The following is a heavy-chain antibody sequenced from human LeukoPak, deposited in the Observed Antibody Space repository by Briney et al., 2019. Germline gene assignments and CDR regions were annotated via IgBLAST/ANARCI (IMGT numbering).Heavy chain of an antibody. V-gene: IGHV4-34*01. D-gene: IGHD3-10*01. Sequence: SETLSLTCAVYGGSFSGYYWSWIRQPPGKGLEWIGEINHSGSANYNPSLKSRVTISVDTSKNQFSLKLSSVTAADTAVYYCARDNYYGSGSHYYWGQGTLVTVSS. CDR3: ARDNYYGSGSHYY. CDR2: INHSGSA. J-gene: IGHJ4*02. CDR1: GGSFSGYY.